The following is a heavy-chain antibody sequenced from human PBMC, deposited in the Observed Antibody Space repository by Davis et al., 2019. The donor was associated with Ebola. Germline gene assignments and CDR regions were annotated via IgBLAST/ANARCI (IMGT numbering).Heavy chain of an antibody. D-gene: IGHD5-12*01. Sequence: AASVKVSCKASGYTFTSYGISWVRQAPGQGLEWMGWISAYNGNTNYAQKLQGRVTMTRDTSISTAYMELSRLRSDDTAVYYCARGGATDYYYYGMDVWGQGTTVTVSS. V-gene: IGHV1-18*01. CDR1: GYTFTSYG. J-gene: IGHJ6*02. CDR2: ISAYNGNT. CDR3: ARGGATDYYYYGMDV.